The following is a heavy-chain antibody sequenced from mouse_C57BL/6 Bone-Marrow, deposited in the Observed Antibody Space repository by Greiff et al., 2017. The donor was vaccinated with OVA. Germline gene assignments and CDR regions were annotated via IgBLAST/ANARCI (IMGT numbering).Heavy chain of an antibody. CDR1: GYTFTSYG. CDR3: ATSPLRSPWGGYYDLFLDY. D-gene: IGHD2-4*01. CDR2: IYIGNGYT. J-gene: IGHJ2*01. Sequence: EVQLQQSGAELVRPGSSVKMSCKTSGYTFTSYGINWVKQRPGQGLEWIGYIYIGNGYTEYNEKFKGKATLTSDTSSSTAYMQLSSLTSEDSAIYFCATSPLRSPWGGYYDLFLDYWGQGTTLTVSS. V-gene: IGHV1-58*01.